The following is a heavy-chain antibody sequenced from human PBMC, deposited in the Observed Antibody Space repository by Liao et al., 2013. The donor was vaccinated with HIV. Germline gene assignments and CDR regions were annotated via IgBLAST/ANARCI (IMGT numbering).Heavy chain of an antibody. Sequence: QVHLQESGPGLVKPSQTLSLTCSVSGASINSADYYWSWVRQTPGKGLEWIGYVYYSGSTYFNPSLRSRVNILLDTSKKHFSLKLSSLTAADTAIYFCATEGRGPTVTGGAFDIWGQGTMVTVSS. CDR1: GASINSADYY. CDR3: ATEGRGPTVTGGAFDI. V-gene: IGHV4-30-4*08. CDR2: VYYSGST. J-gene: IGHJ3*02. D-gene: IGHD4-17*01.